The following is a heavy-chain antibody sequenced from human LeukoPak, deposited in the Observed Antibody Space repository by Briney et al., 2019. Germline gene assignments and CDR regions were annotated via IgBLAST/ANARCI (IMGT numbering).Heavy chain of an antibody. CDR1: GFTFSNYF. Sequence: PGGSLRLSCAPSGFTFSNYFMHWVRQALGKGLEWVADIASDGSHTFYVESVKGRFTISRDNSKNTLYLQMNSLRAEDTAVYFCARERQDTVIHSGAFDIWGQGTMVTVSS. CDR3: ARERQDTVIHSGAFDI. V-gene: IGHV3-30*04. D-gene: IGHD2-21*02. J-gene: IGHJ3*02. CDR2: IASDGSHT.